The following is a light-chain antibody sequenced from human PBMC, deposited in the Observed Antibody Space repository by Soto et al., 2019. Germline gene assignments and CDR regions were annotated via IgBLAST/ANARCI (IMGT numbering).Light chain of an antibody. V-gene: IGLV2-14*01. Sequence: QSALTQPASVSGSPGQSITISCTGTSSDVGKYNYVSWYQQHPAKAPKLMIFEVSNRPSGVSNRFSGSKSGNTASLTISGLQAEDEAEYYCRSYTGSSINTVVFGGGTKVTVL. CDR2: EVS. CDR1: SSDVGKYNY. CDR3: RSYTGSSINTVV. J-gene: IGLJ2*01.